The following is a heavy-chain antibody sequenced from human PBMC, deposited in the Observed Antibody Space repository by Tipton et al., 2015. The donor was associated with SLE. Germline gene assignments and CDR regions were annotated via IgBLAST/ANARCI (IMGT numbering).Heavy chain of an antibody. CDR3: AREGGTYSLDI. CDR1: GGSFSGYY. V-gene: IGHV3-7*03. J-gene: IGHJ3*02. Sequence: LSLTCAVYGGSFSGYYWSWIRQAPGKGLEWVANIKQDGSEKYYVDSVKGRFTISRDNAKNSLYLQMNSLRAEDTALYYCAREGGTYSLDIWGQGTMVTVSS. CDR2: IKQDGSEK. D-gene: IGHD1-1*01.